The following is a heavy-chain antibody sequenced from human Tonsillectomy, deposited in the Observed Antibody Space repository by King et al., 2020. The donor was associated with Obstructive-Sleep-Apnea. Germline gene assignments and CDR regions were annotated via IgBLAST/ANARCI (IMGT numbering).Heavy chain of an antibody. CDR1: GGSFSDYY. J-gene: IGHJ2*01. Sequence: VQLQQWGAGLLKPSEILSLTCAVYGGSFSDYYWSWIRQPPGMGLEWIGEINHSGSTSYSPSFQSRVTISVDPSKNQFSLKRSSVTAADTAVYYCARVPLSYYGSGSNWYFDLWGRGTLVTVSS. V-gene: IGHV4-34*01. CDR2: INHSGST. D-gene: IGHD3-10*01. CDR3: ARVPLSYYGSGSNWYFDL.